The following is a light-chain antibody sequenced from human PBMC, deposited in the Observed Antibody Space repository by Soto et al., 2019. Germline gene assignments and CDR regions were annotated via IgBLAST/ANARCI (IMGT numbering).Light chain of an antibody. CDR1: QSISSN. CDR3: HQYNNWPRT. Sequence: EVAVTQSPATLSVSPGERVTLSCRASQSISSNLAWYQQKPGRAPRLLMYGASTRATGIPARFSGSGSGTEFTLTISSLQSEDFAVYYCHQYNNWPRTLGRGKKVEIK. CDR2: GAS. V-gene: IGKV3-15*01. J-gene: IGKJ1*01.